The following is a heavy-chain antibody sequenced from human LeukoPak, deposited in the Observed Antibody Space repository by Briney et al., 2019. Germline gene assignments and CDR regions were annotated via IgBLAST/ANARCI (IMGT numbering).Heavy chain of an antibody. CDR2: ISNTADFI. V-gene: IGHV3-11*01. J-gene: IGHJ4*02. CDR3: VRARGAGPGAHFDY. D-gene: IGHD3-10*01. Sequence: GGSLRLSCAASGLIFSDEYMSWIRQAPGKGLEWVSYISNTADFIAYADSVKGRFTISRDNAKNSLYLQMNSLRAEDAAAYYCVRARGAGPGAHFDYWGQGTLVTVSS. CDR1: GLIFSDEY.